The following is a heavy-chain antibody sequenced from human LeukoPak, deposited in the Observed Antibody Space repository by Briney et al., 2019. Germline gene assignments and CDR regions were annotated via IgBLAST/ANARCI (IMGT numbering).Heavy chain of an antibody. J-gene: IGHJ5*02. CDR3: ARRIPYDFWSGDNWFDP. V-gene: IGHV1-69*13. CDR1: GGTFSSYA. CDR2: IIPIFGTA. D-gene: IGHD3-3*01. Sequence: ASVKVSCKASGGTFSSYAISWVRQAPGQGLEWMGGIIPIFGTANYAQKFQGRVTITADESTSTAYTELSSLRSEDTAVYYCARRIPYDFWSGDNWFDPWGQGTLVTVSS.